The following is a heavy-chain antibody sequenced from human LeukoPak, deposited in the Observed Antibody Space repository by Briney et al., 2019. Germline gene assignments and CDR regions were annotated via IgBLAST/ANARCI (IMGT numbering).Heavy chain of an antibody. CDR2: TRYDGSNK. D-gene: IGHD1-26*01. CDR3: AKDISRWELLVPDAFDI. J-gene: IGHJ3*02. Sequence: GGSLRLSCAASGFTFSSYGMHWVRQAPGKGLEWVAFTRYDGSNKYYADSVKGRFTISRDRSKNTLYLQMNSLRVEDTAVYYCAKDISRWELLVPDAFDIWGQGTMVTVSS. CDR1: GFTFSSYG. V-gene: IGHV3-30*02.